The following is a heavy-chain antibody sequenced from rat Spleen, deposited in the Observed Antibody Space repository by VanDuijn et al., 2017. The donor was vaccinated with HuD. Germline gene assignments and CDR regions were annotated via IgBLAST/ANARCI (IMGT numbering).Heavy chain of an antibody. V-gene: IGHV5-7*01. J-gene: IGHJ1*01. CDR2: ISYDGSST. Sequence: EVQLVESGGGLVQPGRSLKLSCAASGFTFSDYNMAWVRQAPKKGLEWVATISYDGSSTYYRDSVKGRFTISRDNAKSTLYLQMDSLRFEDTATYYCARQGYLRDWYFDLWGPGTMVTVSS. CDR1: GFTFSDYN. D-gene: IGHD1-12*03. CDR3: ARQGYLRDWYFDL.